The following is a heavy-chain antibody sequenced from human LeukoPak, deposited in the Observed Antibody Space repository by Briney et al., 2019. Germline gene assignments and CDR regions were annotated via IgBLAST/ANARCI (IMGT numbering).Heavy chain of an antibody. V-gene: IGHV3-30-3*01. CDR3: ARGGSGSGYYPPLRP. Sequence: PGGSLRLSCAASGFTFSSYAMHWVRHAPGKGLEWVAVISYDGSNKYYADSLKGRFTISRDHSKKTLYLQMNSLRAEDTAVYYCARGGSGSGYYPPLRPWGQGTLVTVSS. D-gene: IGHD3-3*01. CDR2: ISYDGSNK. J-gene: IGHJ5*02. CDR1: GFTFSSYA.